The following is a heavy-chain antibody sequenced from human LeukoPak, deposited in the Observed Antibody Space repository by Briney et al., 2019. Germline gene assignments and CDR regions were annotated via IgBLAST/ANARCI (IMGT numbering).Heavy chain of an antibody. V-gene: IGHV3-33*06. CDR3: AKPRRGWEPTGVPDY. CDR1: GFTFDDYA. D-gene: IGHD1-26*01. CDR2: IWYDGSNK. Sequence: GRSLRLSCAASGFTFDDYAMHWVRQAPGKGLEWVAVIWYDGSNKYYADSVKGRFTISRDNSKNTLYLQMNSLRAEDTAVYYCAKPRRGWEPTGVPDYWGQGTLATVSS. J-gene: IGHJ4*02.